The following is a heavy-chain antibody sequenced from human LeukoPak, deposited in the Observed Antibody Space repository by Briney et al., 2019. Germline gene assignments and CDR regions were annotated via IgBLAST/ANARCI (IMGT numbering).Heavy chain of an antibody. CDR3: ARDSDHYDSGAYYDALDM. V-gene: IGHV3-7*01. Sequence: GGSLILSCEGSRFSFGNYWMNWVRQAPGKGLEWVANIKQDGSVKHYMDSVKGRLTISRDNAKNSLYLQMDSLRADDTAVYYCARDSDHYDSGAYYDALDMWGQGTLVTVSS. CDR2: IKQDGSVK. J-gene: IGHJ3*02. D-gene: IGHD3-22*01. CDR1: RFSFGNYW.